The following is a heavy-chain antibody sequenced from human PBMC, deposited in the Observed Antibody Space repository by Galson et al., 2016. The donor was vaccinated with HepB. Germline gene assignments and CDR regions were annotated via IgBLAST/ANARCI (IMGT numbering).Heavy chain of an antibody. V-gene: IGHV1-18*01. J-gene: IGHJ4*02. CDR3: AREWEYVDEQYVDF. Sequence: SCKASGYTFGTYGMAWVRQTPGQGLEWMGWISGFNGHTDYAQKFKGRLTLTIDQSTTTAYMELRRLRSDDPAVYYCAREWEYVDEQYVDFWGQGTLLTVSS. CDR1: GYTFGTYG. D-gene: IGHD1-26*01. CDR2: ISGFNGHT.